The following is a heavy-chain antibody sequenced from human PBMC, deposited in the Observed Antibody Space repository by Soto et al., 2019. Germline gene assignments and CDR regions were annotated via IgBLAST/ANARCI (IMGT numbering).Heavy chain of an antibody. CDR1: GFTFSDYA. CDR2: VSHDGSNT. V-gene: IGHV3-30*18. CDR3: EKGGRQWLVTSDFNY. D-gene: IGHD6-19*01. Sequence: VQLVESGGGVVQPGRSLRLSCAASGFTFSDYAMHWVRQAPGKGLEWVAVVSHDGSNTHYADSVKGRFTISRDSSKNKVSLEMTSLRAEDTAVYYCEKGGRQWLVTSDFNYWGQGALVTVSS. J-gene: IGHJ4*02.